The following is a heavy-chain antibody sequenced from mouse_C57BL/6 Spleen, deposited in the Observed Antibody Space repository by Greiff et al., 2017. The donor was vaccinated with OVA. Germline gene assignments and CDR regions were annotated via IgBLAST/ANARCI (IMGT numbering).Heavy chain of an antibody. CDR3: ARSYYGSSYVDY. J-gene: IGHJ2*01. V-gene: IGHV5-17*01. CDR2: ISSGSSTI. D-gene: IGHD1-1*01. Sequence: EVKLMESGGGLVKPGGSLKLSCAASGFTFSDYGMHWVRQAPEKGLEWVAYISSGSSTIYYADTVKGRFTISRDNAKNTLFLQMTSLRSEDTAMYYCARSYYGSSYVDYWGQGTTLTVSS. CDR1: GFTFSDYG.